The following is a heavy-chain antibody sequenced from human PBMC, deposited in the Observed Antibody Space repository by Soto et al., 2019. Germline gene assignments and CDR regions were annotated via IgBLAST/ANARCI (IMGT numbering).Heavy chain of an antibody. J-gene: IGHJ6*03. Sequence: PGGSLRLSCAASGFTFSRSGMQWVRQAPGKGLEWVAVIWYDGNNKYYADSVEGRFTISRDNSKNTLYLQTNSLRAEDTAVYYCARGSGHNYYYMDVWGKGTTVTVS. D-gene: IGHD3-16*01. CDR2: IWYDGNNK. CDR1: GFTFSRSG. V-gene: IGHV3-33*01. CDR3: ARGSGHNYYYMDV.